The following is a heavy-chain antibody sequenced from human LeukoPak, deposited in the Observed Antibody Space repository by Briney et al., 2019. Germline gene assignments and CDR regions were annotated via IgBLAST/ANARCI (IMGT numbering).Heavy chain of an antibody. Sequence: PGGSLRLSCAASGFSFSGYSMNWVRQAPGKGLDWVSYISSGSRTIFYADSVRGRFTISRDNAKNSLYLQMNSLRAEDTAVYYCAKDQGAVEWSLGAFDIWGQGTMVTVSS. CDR1: GFSFSGYS. CDR2: ISSGSRTI. J-gene: IGHJ3*02. D-gene: IGHD3-3*01. V-gene: IGHV3-48*04. CDR3: AKDQGAVEWSLGAFDI.